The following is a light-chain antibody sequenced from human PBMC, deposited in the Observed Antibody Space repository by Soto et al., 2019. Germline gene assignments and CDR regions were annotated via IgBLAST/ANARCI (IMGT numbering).Light chain of an antibody. CDR1: NSNIGSYT. Sequence: QSALPQPPSASGTPGQRVTISCSGANSNIGSYTVNWYQQLPGTAPKLLISGNNQRPSGVPDRFSGSKSGTSASLAISGIQSEDEADYYCAAWDDSLHGPVFGGGTQMTVL. CDR2: GNN. J-gene: IGLJ2*01. V-gene: IGLV1-44*01. CDR3: AAWDDSLHGPV.